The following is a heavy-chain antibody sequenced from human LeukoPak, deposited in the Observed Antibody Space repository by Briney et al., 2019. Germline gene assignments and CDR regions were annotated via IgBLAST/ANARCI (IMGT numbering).Heavy chain of an antibody. CDR2: MNSDGSSI. CDR3: ARDHVLGWDH. J-gene: IGHJ4*02. Sequence: GGSLRISCAASGFTFSRYWMQWVRQAPGKGLVWVSRMNSDGSSINYADSVKGRFTISRDNAKNTLYLQMNSLSAEDTAIYYCARDHVLGWDHWGQGTLVTVSS. V-gene: IGHV3-74*01. D-gene: IGHD3-10*02. CDR1: GFTFSRYW.